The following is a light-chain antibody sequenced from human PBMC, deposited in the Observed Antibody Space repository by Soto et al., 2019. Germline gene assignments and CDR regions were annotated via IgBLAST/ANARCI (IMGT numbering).Light chain of an antibody. CDR2: DST. Sequence: QAVVTQEPSLTVSPGGTVTLPCSSSTGPVTTSHYTYWIQKKTGQAPRTLLYDSTQRHPWTPARFSASLHGGKAALTLSGAQPDDEADYYCLLSHKGPWGFGGGTKLTVL. CDR3: LLSHKGPWG. J-gene: IGLJ3*02. V-gene: IGLV7-46*01. CDR1: TGPVTTSHY.